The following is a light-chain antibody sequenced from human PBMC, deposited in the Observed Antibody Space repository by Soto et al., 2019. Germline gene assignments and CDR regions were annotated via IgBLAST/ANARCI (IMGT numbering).Light chain of an antibody. CDR1: QGIRND. V-gene: IGKV1-17*02. Sequence: IHMTQSPSSLSASVGDRLTISCRASQGIRNDLGWFQQKPGKAPKRLIYSASTLQSGVSSRFSGSGSGTEFTLTINNLQPEDFATYYCLQHNTYPLTFGQGTKVDIK. J-gene: IGKJ1*01. CDR2: SAS. CDR3: LQHNTYPLT.